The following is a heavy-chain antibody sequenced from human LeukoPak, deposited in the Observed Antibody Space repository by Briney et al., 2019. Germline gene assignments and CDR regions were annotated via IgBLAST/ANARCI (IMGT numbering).Heavy chain of an antibody. J-gene: IGHJ6*03. CDR1: GYTLTSYG. V-gene: IGHV1-18*01. Sequence: GASVKVSCKASGYTLTSYGISWVRQAPGQGLEWMGWISAYNGNTRYAQKLQGRVTMTTDTSTTTAYMELRSLRSDDTAVYYCARSRGHRLLNYYYYYMDVWGKGTTVTVSS. D-gene: IGHD2-15*01. CDR2: ISAYNGNT. CDR3: ARSRGHRLLNYYYYYMDV.